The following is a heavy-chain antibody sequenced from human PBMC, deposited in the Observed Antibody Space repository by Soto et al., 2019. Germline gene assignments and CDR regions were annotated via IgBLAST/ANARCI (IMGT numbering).Heavy chain of an antibody. V-gene: IGHV3-30-3*01. CDR2: ISYDGSNK. J-gene: IGHJ2*01. CDR3: ARDPLWGTAMVLWYFDL. CDR1: GFTFSSYA. D-gene: IGHD5-18*01. Sequence: QVQLVESGGGVVQPGRSLRLSCAASGFTFSSYAMHWVRQAPGKGLEWVAVISYDGSNKYYADSVKVRFTISRDNSKNTVYLQMNSLRAEDTAVYYCARDPLWGTAMVLWYFDLWGRGTLVTVSS.